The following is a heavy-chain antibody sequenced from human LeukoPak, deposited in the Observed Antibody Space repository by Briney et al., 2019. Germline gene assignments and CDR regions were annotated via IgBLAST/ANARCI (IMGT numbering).Heavy chain of an antibody. Sequence: GRSLGLSCAASGFTFDDYAMHWVRQAPGKGLEWVSGISWNSGSIGYADSVKGRFTISRDNAKNSLYLQMNSLRAEDTALYYCAKASLSGYDIYYFDYWGQGTLVTVSS. J-gene: IGHJ4*02. CDR3: AKASLSGYDIYYFDY. CDR2: ISWNSGSI. V-gene: IGHV3-9*01. D-gene: IGHD5-12*01. CDR1: GFTFDDYA.